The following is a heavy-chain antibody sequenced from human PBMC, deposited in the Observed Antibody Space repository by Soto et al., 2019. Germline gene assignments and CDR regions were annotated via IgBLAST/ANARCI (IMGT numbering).Heavy chain of an antibody. CDR1: GFTLSDYA. V-gene: IGHV3-30*14. D-gene: IGHD1-7*01. J-gene: IGHJ6*02. CDR2: LSYDGNNK. Sequence: QVQLVESGGGVVQPGGSLTLSCAASGFTLSDYAVHWVRQAPGKGLEWVALLSYDGNNKFYADSVKGRFTISRDNSKNTLYLQMNSLRPEDTAVYYCAKVAINYYYYYYAMDVWGQGTTVTVSS. CDR3: AKVAINYYYYYYAMDV.